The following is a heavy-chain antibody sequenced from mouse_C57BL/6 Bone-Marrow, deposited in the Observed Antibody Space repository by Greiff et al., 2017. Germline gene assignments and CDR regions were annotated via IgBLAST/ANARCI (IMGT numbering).Heavy chain of an antibody. CDR2: ISSGSSTI. CDR3: AKVYYYGSSSGGYFDV. J-gene: IGHJ1*03. D-gene: IGHD1-1*01. V-gene: IGHV5-17*01. Sequence: EVKVVESGGGLVKPGGSLKLSCAASGFTFSDYGMHWVRQAPEKGLEWVAYISSGSSTIYYADTVKGRFTISRDNAKNTLFLQMTSLRSEDTAMYYCAKVYYYGSSSGGYFDVWGTGTTVTVSS. CDR1: GFTFSDYG.